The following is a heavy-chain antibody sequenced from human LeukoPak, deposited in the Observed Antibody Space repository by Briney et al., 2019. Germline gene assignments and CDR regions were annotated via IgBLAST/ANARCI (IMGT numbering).Heavy chain of an antibody. J-gene: IGHJ5*02. CDR2: ISSSNSTI. V-gene: IGHV3-48*01. CDR3: ASHREVERNGFDP. CDR1: GFTFSSYS. Sequence: GGSLRLSCAASGFTFSSYSMNWVRQAPGKGLEWVSYISSSNSTIYYADSVKGRFTISRDNAKNSLYLQMNSLRAEDTAVYYCASHREVERNGFDPWGQGTLVTVSS. D-gene: IGHD1-1*01.